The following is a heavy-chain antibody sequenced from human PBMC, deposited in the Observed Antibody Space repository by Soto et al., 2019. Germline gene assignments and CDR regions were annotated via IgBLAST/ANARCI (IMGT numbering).Heavy chain of an antibody. CDR2: IYWDDDE. D-gene: IGHD3-10*01. V-gene: IGHV2-5*02. CDR1: GFSLNTGGVG. CDR3: VRNWRYYGGDYYYGMDA. J-gene: IGHJ6*02. Sequence: ITLKESGPTLVKPTQTLTLTCTFSGFSLNTGGVGVGWVHQPRGKAMEWLALIYWDDDERYRPSLRSRLNITXDXXXNXXVLTMTNMDPEDTATYYCVRNWRYYGGDYYYGMDAWGQGTTVTVSS.